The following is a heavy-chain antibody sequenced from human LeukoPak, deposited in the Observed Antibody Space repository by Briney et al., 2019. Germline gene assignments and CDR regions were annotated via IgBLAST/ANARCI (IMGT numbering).Heavy chain of an antibody. J-gene: IGHJ5*02. CDR2: INTNTGNP. CDR1: GYTFTSYA. V-gene: IGHV7-4-1*02. D-gene: IGHD3-3*01. CDR3: ARVRRFLEWLSGFDP. Sequence: GASVNVSCKASGYTFTSYAMNWVRQAPGQGLEWMGWINTNTGNPTYAQGFTGRFVFSLDTSVSTAYLQISSLKAEDTAVYYCARVRRFLEWLSGFDPWGQGTLVTVSS.